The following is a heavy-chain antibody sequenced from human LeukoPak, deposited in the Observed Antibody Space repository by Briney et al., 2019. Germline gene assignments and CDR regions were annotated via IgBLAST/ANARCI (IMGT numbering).Heavy chain of an antibody. CDR3: ARGGVLKSVDY. V-gene: IGHV4-59*01. D-gene: IGHD3-16*01. Sequence: GSLRLSCAASGFIFSSYNMNWVRQTPGKGLEWIGYVYDIGSTKYNPSLKSRVTISVDTSKNQFSLRLSSVTAADTAVYYCARGGVLKSVDYWGQGTLVAVSS. CDR1: GFIFSSYN. CDR2: VYDIGST. J-gene: IGHJ4*02.